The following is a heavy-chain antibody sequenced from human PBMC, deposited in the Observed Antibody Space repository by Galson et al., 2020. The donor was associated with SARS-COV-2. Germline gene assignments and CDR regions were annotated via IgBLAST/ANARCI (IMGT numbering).Heavy chain of an antibody. CDR3: ARSHVAPGISGLDV. CDR2: MSYDGSYK. D-gene: IGHD5-12*01. CDR1: GFTFSSYT. J-gene: IGHJ6*02. Sequence: GGSLRLSCAASGFTFSSYTMHWVRQAPGKGLEWVADMSYDGSYKDYTDSVKGRFTISRDNSNNTLFLHMNSLRPGYTAVYFCARSHVAPGISGLDVWGQGTTVTVSS. V-gene: IGHV3-30-3*01.